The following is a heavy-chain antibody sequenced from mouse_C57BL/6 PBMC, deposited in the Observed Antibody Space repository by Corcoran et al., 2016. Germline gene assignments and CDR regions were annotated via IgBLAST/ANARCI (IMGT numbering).Heavy chain of an antibody. V-gene: IGHV1-9*01. J-gene: IGHJ2*01. Sequence: QVQLQQSGAELMKPVASVRLSCTATGYTFTGYWIEWVKQRPGHGLEWIGEILPGSGSTNYNEKFKCKATFTADTSSNTAYMQLSSLTTEDSAIYYCARTGSSYLYYFDYWGQGTTLTVSS. CDR2: ILPGSGST. CDR1: GYTFTGYW. D-gene: IGHD1-1*01. CDR3: ARTGSSYLYYFDY.